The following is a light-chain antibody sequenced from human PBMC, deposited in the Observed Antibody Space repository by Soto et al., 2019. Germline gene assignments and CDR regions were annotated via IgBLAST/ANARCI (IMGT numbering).Light chain of an antibody. V-gene: IGKV1-5*03. Sequence: DIQMTQSPSTLSASVGDRVTITCRASQSISSWLAWYQQKAGKAPKLLIYKAYTLESVVPSRFSRSGSGTECTLTISSLQPDDFATYFCQQYNSYPCTFGQGTKLEIK. J-gene: IGKJ2*02. CDR3: QQYNSYPCT. CDR1: QSISSW. CDR2: KAY.